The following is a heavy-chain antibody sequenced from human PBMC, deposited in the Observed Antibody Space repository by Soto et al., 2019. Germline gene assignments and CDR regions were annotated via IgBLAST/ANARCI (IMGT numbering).Heavy chain of an antibody. J-gene: IGHJ4*02. V-gene: IGHV4-39*01. CDR2: TYYSGRP. CDR3: ARLRKLIAVASIDC. CDR1: GGSIDSGNFY. D-gene: IGHD6-19*01. Sequence: PSETLSLTCTVSGGSIDSGNFYWGWIRQPPGKGLEWIGTTYYSGRPFHNPSLKSRVTISVDTSKNQFSLKLYSVTAADTAVYYCARLRKLIAVASIDCWGQGTLVTVSS.